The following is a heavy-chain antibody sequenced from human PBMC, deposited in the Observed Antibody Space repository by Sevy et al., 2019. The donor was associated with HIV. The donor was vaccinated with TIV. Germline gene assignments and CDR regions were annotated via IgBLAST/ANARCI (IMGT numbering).Heavy chain of an antibody. CDR3: AKDSVARNLHFDY. CDR2: IRFDGNNK. J-gene: IGHJ4*02. CDR1: GFTFSRYG. V-gene: IGHV3-30*02. D-gene: IGHD6-19*01. Sequence: GGSLRLSCAASGFTFSRYGMHWVRQAPGKGLEWVASIRFDGNNKHYVYSVMGRFTISRDDSKNTLYLQMNSLRSEDTAVYYCAKDSVARNLHFDYWGQGALVTVSS.